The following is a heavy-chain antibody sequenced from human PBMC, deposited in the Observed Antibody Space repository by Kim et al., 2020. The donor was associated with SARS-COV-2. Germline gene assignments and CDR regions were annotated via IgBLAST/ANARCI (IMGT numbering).Heavy chain of an antibody. Sequence: QKFQGRVTITADEATSTAYMELSSLRAEDTAVYYCAREGVYYGSRQGFDPWGQGTLVTVSS. V-gene: IGHV1-69*01. CDR3: AREGVYYGSRQGFDP. D-gene: IGHD3-10*01. J-gene: IGHJ5*02.